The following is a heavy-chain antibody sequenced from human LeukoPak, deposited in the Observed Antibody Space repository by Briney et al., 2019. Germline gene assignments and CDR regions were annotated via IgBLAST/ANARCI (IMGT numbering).Heavy chain of an antibody. V-gene: IGHV3-23*01. CDR2: VSPPGGGT. CDR1: GFTFSNYW. CDR3: ARDLAWGAFDY. J-gene: IGHJ4*02. D-gene: IGHD7-27*01. Sequence: PGGSLRLSCAASGFTFSNYWMNWVRQAPGKGLEWLSGVSPPGGGTYYADSVKGRFTISRDDSKNTLSLQMNSLRVEDTAVYHCARDLAWGAFDYWGQGTLVTVSS.